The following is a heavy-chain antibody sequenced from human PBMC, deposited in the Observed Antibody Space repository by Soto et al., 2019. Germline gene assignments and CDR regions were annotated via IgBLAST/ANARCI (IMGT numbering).Heavy chain of an antibody. CDR2: ISGSGVST. V-gene: IGHV3-23*04. J-gene: IGHJ6*02. CDR3: AKEDLAYSYAMDV. Sequence: EVQLVESGGDLVQTGGSLRLSCAASGFTFSSYAMSWVRQAPGKGVEWVSSISGSGVSTFYADSVKGRFTISRDNSKNTLYLQMNSLRAEDTAFYYCAKEDLAYSYAMDVWGQGTTVTVSS. CDR1: GFTFSSYA.